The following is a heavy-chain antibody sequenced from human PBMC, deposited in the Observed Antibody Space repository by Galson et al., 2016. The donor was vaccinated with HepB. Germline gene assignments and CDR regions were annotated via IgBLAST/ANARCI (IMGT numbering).Heavy chain of an antibody. CDR2: INRFGST. D-gene: IGHD3-22*01. J-gene: IGHJ4*02. Sequence: SETLSLTCVVYGGSFSGYDWSWVRQPPGKGLEWIGEINRFGSTDYNPSLKSRVTISVDTSNNQLSLKLSSVTAADTAVYYCARGARRIVVRDGARDKSGRLFDYWGQGALVTVSS. CDR1: GGSFSGYD. CDR3: ARGARRIVVRDGARDKSGRLFDY. V-gene: IGHV4-34*01.